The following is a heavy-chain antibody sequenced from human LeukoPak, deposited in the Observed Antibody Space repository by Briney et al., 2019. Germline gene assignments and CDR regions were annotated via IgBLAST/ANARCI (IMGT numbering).Heavy chain of an antibody. CDR2: IASASDGI. D-gene: IGHD2-15*01. J-gene: IGHJ4*02. CDR3: ARDGGCKNDY. V-gene: IGHV3-21*01. CDR1: GFTFINYS. Sequence: GGSLRLSCAASGFTFINYSMHWVGQPPGKGLEGVSSIASASDGIFYADSVRGRFTISRGNAKDSLYLQMNRLGAQGPAGDYWARDGGCKNDYWGQGTLVTVSS.